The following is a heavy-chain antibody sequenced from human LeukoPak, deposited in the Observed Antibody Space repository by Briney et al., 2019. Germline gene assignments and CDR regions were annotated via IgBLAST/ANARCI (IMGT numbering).Heavy chain of an antibody. Sequence: GGSLRLSCAASGFTFSSYSMNWVRQAPGKGLVWVSGINSDGGTTTYADSVKGRFTISRDNAKNTLYLQMNNLRAEDTAIYYCATDSYVSGSYYRLFYWGQGTLVTVSS. D-gene: IGHD3-10*01. CDR2: INSDGGTT. CDR3: ATDSYVSGSYYRLFY. CDR1: GFTFSSYS. V-gene: IGHV3-74*01. J-gene: IGHJ4*02.